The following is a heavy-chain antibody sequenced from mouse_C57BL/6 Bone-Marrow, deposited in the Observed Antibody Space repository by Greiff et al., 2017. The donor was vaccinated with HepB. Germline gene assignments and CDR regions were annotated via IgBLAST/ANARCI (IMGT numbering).Heavy chain of an antibody. CDR1: GYTFTSYW. D-gene: IGHD2-3*01. V-gene: IGHV1-59*01. CDR2: IDPSDSYT. J-gene: IGHJ2*01. CDR3: ARDDGYYDYFDY. Sequence: VQLQQSGAELVRPGTSVKLSCKASGYTFTSYWMHWVKQRPGQGLEWIGVIDPSDSYTNYNQKFKGKATLTVDTSSSTAYMQLSSLTSEDSAVYYCARDDGYYDYFDYWGQGTTLTVSS.